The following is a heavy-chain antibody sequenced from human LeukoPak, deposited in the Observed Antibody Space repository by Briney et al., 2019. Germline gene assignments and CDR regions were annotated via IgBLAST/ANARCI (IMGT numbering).Heavy chain of an antibody. CDR2: INSDGSTT. J-gene: IGHJ6*04. CDR1: GFTFSNYW. D-gene: IGHD2-2*01. Sequence: VGSLRLSCAASGFTFSNYWMHWVRQAPGKGLVWVSRINSDGSTTSYADSVKGRFTISRDNAKNTLYLQMNRLRAEDTAVYYCARDYCSSTSCFPDVWGKGTTVTVSS. V-gene: IGHV3-74*01. CDR3: ARDYCSSTSCFPDV.